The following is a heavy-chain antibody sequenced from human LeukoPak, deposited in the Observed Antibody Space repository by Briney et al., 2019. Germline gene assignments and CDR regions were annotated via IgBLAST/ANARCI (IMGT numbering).Heavy chain of an antibody. V-gene: IGHV1-2*02. J-gene: IGHJ4*02. Sequence: ASVKVSCKASGYAFSGYHMHWVRQAPGQGLEWMGLINPSNGGTNYAQNFQGRVTMTRDTSISTAYMELSSLTSDDTAVYYCARGPTYYDSSGYRLEYWGQGTLVTVSS. CDR2: INPSNGGT. D-gene: IGHD3-22*01. CDR3: ARGPTYYDSSGYRLEY. CDR1: GYAFSGYH.